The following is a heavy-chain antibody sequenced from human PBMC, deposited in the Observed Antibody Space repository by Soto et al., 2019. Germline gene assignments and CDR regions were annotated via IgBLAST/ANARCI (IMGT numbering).Heavy chain of an antibody. J-gene: IGHJ4*02. Sequence: QVQLVQSGAEVKKPESSVKVSCKAPGGTFSTYAISWVRQAPGQGLEWMGGIIPMFGTANYAQRFQDRVTIAADESTNTVYMERISLRSEDTAVYFCASGIQLWRGRINNGYSGWGQGTLVTVSS. CDR3: ASGIQLWRGRINNGYSG. CDR2: IIPMFGTA. D-gene: IGHD5-18*01. V-gene: IGHV1-69*12. CDR1: GGTFSTYA.